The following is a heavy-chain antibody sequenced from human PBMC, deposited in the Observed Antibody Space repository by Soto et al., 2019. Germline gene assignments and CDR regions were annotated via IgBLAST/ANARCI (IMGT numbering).Heavy chain of an antibody. CDR3: ASYDYAGAFDI. D-gene: IGHD4-17*01. V-gene: IGHV4-34*01. J-gene: IGHJ3*02. CDR2: INHSGSP. Sequence: QVQLQQWGAGLLKPSETLSLTCAVYGGSFSGYYWSWIRQPPGKGLEWIGEINHSGSPNYNPSLKSRVTISVDTYKNQFSLKLSSVTAADTAVYYCASYDYAGAFDIWGQGTMVTVSS. CDR1: GGSFSGYY.